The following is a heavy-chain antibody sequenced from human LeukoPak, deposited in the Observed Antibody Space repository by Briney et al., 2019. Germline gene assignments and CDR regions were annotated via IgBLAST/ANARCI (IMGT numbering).Heavy chain of an antibody. CDR1: GFSFSTFE. V-gene: IGHV3-48*03. CDR2: ISGSGSPI. CDR3: VGGGLRYFDY. Sequence: GGSLRLSCAASGFSFSTFEMNWVRQAPGKGLEWISYISGSGSPIYYADSVKGRFTISRDNAKNSLYLQMNSLRAEDTAVYYCVGGGLRYFDYWGPGTLVTVSS. D-gene: IGHD3/OR15-3a*01. J-gene: IGHJ4*02.